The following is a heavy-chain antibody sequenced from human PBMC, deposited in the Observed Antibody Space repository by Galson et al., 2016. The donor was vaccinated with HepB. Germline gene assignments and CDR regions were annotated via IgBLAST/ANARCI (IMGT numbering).Heavy chain of an antibody. J-gene: IGHJ4*02. CDR2: ISSSGTTI. CDR1: GFTFNRYT. Sequence: SLRLSCAASGFTFNRYTMNWVRQAPGKGLEWVSYISSSGTTIYYADSVKGRFTISRDNAKNSLYLQMNSLRAEDTAVYYCAREPVRLDDLLTGPPKNPDYWGQGTLVTVSS. V-gene: IGHV3-48*03. D-gene: IGHD3-9*01. CDR3: AREPVRLDDLLTGPPKNPDY.